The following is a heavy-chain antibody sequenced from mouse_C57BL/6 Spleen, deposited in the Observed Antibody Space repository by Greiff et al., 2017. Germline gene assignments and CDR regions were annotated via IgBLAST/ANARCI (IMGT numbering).Heavy chain of an antibody. CDR1: GFNIKHTY. CDR2: IDPANGNT. Sequence: VHVKQSVAELVRPGASVKLSCTASGFNIKHTYMHWVKQRPEQGLEGIGRIDPANGNTKYAPKFQGKATITADTSSNTAYLQLSSLTSEDTAIYYCAMDEGYFDVWGTGTTVTVSS. CDR3: AMDEGYFDV. V-gene: IGHV14-3*01. J-gene: IGHJ1*03.